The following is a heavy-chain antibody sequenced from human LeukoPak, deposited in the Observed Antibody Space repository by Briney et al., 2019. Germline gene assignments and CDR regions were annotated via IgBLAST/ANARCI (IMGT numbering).Heavy chain of an antibody. V-gene: IGHV3-21*01. CDR3: ARDTGSYYHDAFDI. CDR2: ISSSSSYI. Sequence: PGGSLRLSCAASGFTFSSYSMNWVRQAPGKGLEWVSSISSSSSYIYYADSVKGRFTISRDNAKNSLYLQMNSLRAEDTAVYYCARDTGSYYHDAFDIWGQGTMVTVSS. CDR1: GFTFSSYS. D-gene: IGHD1-26*01. J-gene: IGHJ3*02.